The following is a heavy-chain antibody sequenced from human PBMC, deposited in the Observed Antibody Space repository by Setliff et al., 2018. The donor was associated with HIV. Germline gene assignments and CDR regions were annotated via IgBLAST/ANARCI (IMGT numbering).Heavy chain of an antibody. CDR2: IQYDESNK. D-gene: IGHD3-16*01. CDR1: GLTFSSYG. CDR3: ARDYVWGRRAFDI. V-gene: IGHV3-30*02. J-gene: IGHJ3*02. Sequence: GGSLRLSCVVSGLTFSSYGFHWVRQAPGKGLDWVSFIQYDESNKYYVDSVKGRFTISRDNAENSLYLQMNSLRAEDTAVYYCARDYVWGRRAFDIWGPGTMVTVSS.